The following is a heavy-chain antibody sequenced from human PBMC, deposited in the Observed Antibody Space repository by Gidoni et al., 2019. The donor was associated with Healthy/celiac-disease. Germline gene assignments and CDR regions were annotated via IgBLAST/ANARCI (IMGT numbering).Heavy chain of an antibody. Sequence: QVQLVQSGAEVTKPGASVKVSCTASGYIFTSYYMHWVRQSPGQGLDRMGIINPSGNIPNSAQNFQGRVTVTRDTSTSTVYMELSSLRSEDTAVYYCARGRPVKQSSNGMDVWGQGTTVTVSS. CDR2: INPSGNIP. V-gene: IGHV1-46*01. CDR1: GYIFTSYY. J-gene: IGHJ6*02. D-gene: IGHD6-19*01. CDR3: ARGRPVKQSSNGMDV.